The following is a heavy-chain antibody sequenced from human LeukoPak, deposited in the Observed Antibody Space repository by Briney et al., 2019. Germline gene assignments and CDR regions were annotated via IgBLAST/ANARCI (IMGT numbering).Heavy chain of an antibody. V-gene: IGHV4-59*01. D-gene: IGHD5-24*01. Sequence: SETLSLTCTVSGGYISSYYWSWIRQPPGKGLEWIGYIYYSGSTNYNPSLKSRVTISVDTSKNQFSLKLSSMTAADTAVYYCARDTSMAAFDIWGQGTMVTVSS. CDR1: GGYISSYY. J-gene: IGHJ3*02. CDR3: ARDTSMAAFDI. CDR2: IYYSGST.